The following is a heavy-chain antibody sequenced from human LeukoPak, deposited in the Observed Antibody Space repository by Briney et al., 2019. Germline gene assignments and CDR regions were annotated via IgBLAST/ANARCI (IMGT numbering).Heavy chain of an antibody. CDR1: GGTFSSYA. V-gene: IGHV1-69*01. CDR3: ARFALQYNWNDVLGDDAFDI. CDR2: IIPIFGTA. J-gene: IGHJ3*02. Sequence: ASAKVSCKASGGTFSSYAISWVRQAPGQGLEWMGGIIPIFGTANYAQKFQGRVTITADESTSTAYMELSSLRSEDTAVYYCARFALQYNWNDVLGDDAFDIWGQGTMVTVSS. D-gene: IGHD1-20*01.